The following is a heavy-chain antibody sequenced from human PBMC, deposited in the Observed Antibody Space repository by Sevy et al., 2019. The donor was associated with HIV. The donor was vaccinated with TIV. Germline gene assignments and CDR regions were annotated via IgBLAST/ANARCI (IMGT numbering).Heavy chain of an antibody. Sequence: ASVKVSCKASGGTFSSYAISWVRQAPGQGLEWMGGIIPIFGTANYAQKFQGRVTITADKSTSTAYMELSSLRSEDTAVYYCASVRYDILTGYYTPIFDYWGQGILVTVSS. CDR1: GGTFSSYA. J-gene: IGHJ4*02. D-gene: IGHD3-9*01. CDR3: ASVRYDILTGYYTPIFDY. CDR2: IIPIFGTA. V-gene: IGHV1-69*06.